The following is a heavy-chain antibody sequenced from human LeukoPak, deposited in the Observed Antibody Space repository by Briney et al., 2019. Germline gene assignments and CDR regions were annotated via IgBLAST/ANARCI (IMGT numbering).Heavy chain of an antibody. V-gene: IGHV3-48*02. D-gene: IGHD2-2*02. Sequence: GGSLRLSCAASGFTYKSIAMTWLRQAPGRGLEWVSYISGSSSSSDGGAIQYADSVKGRFTISRDNDKNSLYLQMNSLRDKDTAVYYCARGTGSDSCYIEYWGQGTLVSVSS. CDR1: GFTYKSIA. CDR2: ISGSSSSSDGGAI. J-gene: IGHJ4*02. CDR3: ARGTGSDSCYIEY.